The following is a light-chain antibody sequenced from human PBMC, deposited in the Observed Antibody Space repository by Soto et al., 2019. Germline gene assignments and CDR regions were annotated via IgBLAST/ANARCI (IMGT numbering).Light chain of an antibody. CDR3: QHYGSLVLT. J-gene: IGKJ4*01. CDR2: GAS. V-gene: IGKV3-15*01. CDR1: QSVSSN. Sequence: EIVMTQSPATLSVSPGERATLSCRASQSVSSNFPWYQQKPGQAPRLLIYGASTRATGIPARFSGSGSGTEFTLTISRLEPEDFAVYYCQHYGSLVLTFGGGTKVEIK.